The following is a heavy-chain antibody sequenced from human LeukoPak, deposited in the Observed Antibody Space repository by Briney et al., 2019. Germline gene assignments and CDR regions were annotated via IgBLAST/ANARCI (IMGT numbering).Heavy chain of an antibody. CDR3: ARTGLGMYSFDS. V-gene: IGHV3-30*04. CDR2: ISYDGSNK. J-gene: IGHJ4*02. CDR1: GFTFSSYV. Sequence: GGSLRLSCAASGFTFSSYVMNWVRQAPGKGLEWVAVISYDGSNKYYADSVKGRFTISRDKAKNSLYLQMNSLRAEDTAVYYCARTGLGMYSFDSWGRGTLVTVSS. D-gene: IGHD3/OR15-3a*01.